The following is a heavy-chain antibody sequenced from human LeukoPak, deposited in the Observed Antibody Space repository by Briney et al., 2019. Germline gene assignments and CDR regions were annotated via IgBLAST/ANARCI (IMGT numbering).Heavy chain of an antibody. CDR1: GFTVSSNY. D-gene: IGHD1-7*01. J-gene: IGHJ6*02. Sequence: PGGSLRLSCAASGFTVSSNYMSWVRQAPGQGLEWVSVIYSGGSTYYADSVKGRFTISRDNSKNTLYLQMNSLRAEDTAVYYCARVGGTTTNYYYYYGMDVWGQGTTVTVSS. V-gene: IGHV3-66*01. CDR3: ARVGGTTTNYYYYYGMDV. CDR2: IYSGGST.